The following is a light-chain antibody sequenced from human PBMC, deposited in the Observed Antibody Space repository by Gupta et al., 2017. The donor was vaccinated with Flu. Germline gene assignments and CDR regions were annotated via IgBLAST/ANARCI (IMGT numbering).Light chain of an antibody. CDR1: QSVSSSY. CDR3: QQYGSSPQT. CDR2: GAS. Sequence: EIVLTQSPGTLSLSPGERATLSCRASQSVSSSYLAWYQQKPGQAPRLLIYGASSRATGIPDRFSGSGSGTDFTLTISRLEPEDIAVCYCQQYGSSPQTFGQGTKVEIK. V-gene: IGKV3-20*01. J-gene: IGKJ1*01.